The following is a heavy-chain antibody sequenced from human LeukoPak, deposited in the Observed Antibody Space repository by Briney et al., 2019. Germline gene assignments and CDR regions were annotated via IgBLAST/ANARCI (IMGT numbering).Heavy chain of an antibody. CDR3: ARGLGADNFDYYYGMDV. V-gene: IGHV1-69*13. J-gene: IGHJ6*02. D-gene: IGHD1-26*01. CDR1: GGTFISYA. Sequence: GASVKVSCKASGGTFISYAISWVRQAPGQGLEWMGGIIPIFGTANYAQKFQGRVTITADESTSTAYMGLSSLRSEDTAVYYCARGLGADNFDYYYGMDVWGQGTTVTVSS. CDR2: IIPIFGTA.